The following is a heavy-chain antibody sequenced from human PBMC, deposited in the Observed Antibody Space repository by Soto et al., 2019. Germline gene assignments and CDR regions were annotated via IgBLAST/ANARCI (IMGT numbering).Heavy chain of an antibody. D-gene: IGHD1-20*01. CDR1: GGSISSGGYY. Sequence: QVQLQESGPGLVKPSQTLSLTCTVSGGSISSGGYYWSWISQHPGKALEWIGYIYYSGSTYYNPSLKRRVTISVDTSKNQCYLKLSSVTAADTAVYYCARVGGINWFDPWGQGTLVTVSS. J-gene: IGHJ5*02. CDR2: IYYSGST. CDR3: ARVGGINWFDP. V-gene: IGHV4-31*03.